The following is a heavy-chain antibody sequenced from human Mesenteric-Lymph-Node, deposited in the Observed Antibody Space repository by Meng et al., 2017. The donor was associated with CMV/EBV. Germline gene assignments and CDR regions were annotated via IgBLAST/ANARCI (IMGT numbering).Heavy chain of an antibody. Sequence: RQRAGPRLMRPSTPLCLTCTASGGSISSSWHYWGWIRQPPGKGLEWIGSIFYSGSAHYNPALESRVTISIDKSKNEFFLNLGSVTAADTAMYFCARDTLTYSYGPGWIDPWGQGTLVTVSS. J-gene: IGHJ5*02. D-gene: IGHD3-10*01. CDR2: IFYSGSA. CDR1: GGSISSSWHY. CDR3: ARDTLTYSYGPGWIDP. V-gene: IGHV4-39*02.